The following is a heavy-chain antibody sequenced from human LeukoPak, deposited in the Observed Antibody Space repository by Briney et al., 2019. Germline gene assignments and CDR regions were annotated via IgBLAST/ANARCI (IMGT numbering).Heavy chain of an antibody. Sequence: GGSLRLSCTASGFTFGDYTMTWFRQAPGKGLEWVGFIRSKAYGGTTEDAASVKGRFTISRDDSKSIAYLQMNSLKTEDTAVYYCSRGGANSPFDYWGQGTLVTVSS. V-gene: IGHV3-49*03. CDR3: SRGGANSPFDY. J-gene: IGHJ4*02. CDR1: GFTFGDYT. D-gene: IGHD1-1*01. CDR2: IRSKAYGGTT.